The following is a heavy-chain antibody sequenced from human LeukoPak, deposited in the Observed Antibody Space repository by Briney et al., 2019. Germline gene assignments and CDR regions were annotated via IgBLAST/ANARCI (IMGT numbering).Heavy chain of an antibody. V-gene: IGHV4-39*02. J-gene: IGHJ4*02. CDR1: GGSISSSRYY. CDR3: AREGWGYNDGRGSFDY. CDR2: IYYSGST. D-gene: IGHD3-22*01. Sequence: SETLSLTCTVSGGSISSSRYYWGWIRQPPGKGLEWIGSIYYSGSTYYNPSLKSRVTISVDTSKNQFSLKLSSVTAADTAVYYCAREGWGYNDGRGSFDYWGQGALVTVSS.